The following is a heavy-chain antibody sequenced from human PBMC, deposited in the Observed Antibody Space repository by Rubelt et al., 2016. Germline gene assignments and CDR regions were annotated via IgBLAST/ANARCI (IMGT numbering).Heavy chain of an antibody. CDR2: ISYDGSNK. D-gene: IGHD1-26*01. V-gene: IGHV3-30*04. J-gene: IGHJ4*02. Sequence: GLTFSSSAMHWVRQAPDKGLEWLAVISYDGSNKYYADSVKGRFPISRDNSKNPLYLQMNSLRAEDTAVYYCARGWPIVGTTALDYWGQGTLVTVSS. CDR3: ARGWPIVGTTALDY. CDR1: GLTFSSSA.